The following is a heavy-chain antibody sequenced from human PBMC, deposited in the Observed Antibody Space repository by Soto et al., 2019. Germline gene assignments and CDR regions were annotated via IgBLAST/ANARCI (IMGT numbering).Heavy chain of an antibody. CDR2: INGDGSST. CDR1: GFPFSSYW. J-gene: IGHJ4*02. D-gene: IGHD2-2*01. V-gene: IGHV3-74*01. CDR3: TRRGCSTTGCYFN. Sequence: GGSLRLSCAASGFPFSSYWMHWVRQAPGKGLVWVSRINGDGSSTSYADSVKGRFIISRDNAKNTLYLQMNSLRAEDAAVYYCTRRGCSTTGCYFNWGRGTLVTVSS.